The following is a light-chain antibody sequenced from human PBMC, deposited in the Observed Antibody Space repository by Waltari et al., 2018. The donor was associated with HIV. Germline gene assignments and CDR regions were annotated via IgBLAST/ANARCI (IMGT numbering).Light chain of an antibody. CDR3: SSLTTSNTVV. V-gene: IGLV2-14*01. CDR1: ITEVRCSTY. J-gene: IGLJ2*01. CDR2: EVR. Sequence: QSALTQPASVSGSPGQSNTISCTGTITEVRCSTYVSWYQQHPGKAPKLMIYEVRNRPSEISNRFSGSKSGNTASLTISGLQAEDEADYYCSSLTTSNTVVFGGGTKLTVL.